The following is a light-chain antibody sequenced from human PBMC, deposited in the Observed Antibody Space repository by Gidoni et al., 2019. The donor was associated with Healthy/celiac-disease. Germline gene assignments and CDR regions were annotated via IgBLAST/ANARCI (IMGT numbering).Light chain of an antibody. J-gene: IGKJ2*01. Sequence: IVLTQSPGTLSLSPGERATLSCSASQSVSSSYLAWYQQKPGQAPRLLIYGASSRATGIPDRFSGSGSGTDFTLTISRLEPEDVAVYYCQQYGSSPYTFGQGTKLEIK. CDR1: QSVSSSY. V-gene: IGKV3-20*01. CDR2: GAS. CDR3: QQYGSSPYT.